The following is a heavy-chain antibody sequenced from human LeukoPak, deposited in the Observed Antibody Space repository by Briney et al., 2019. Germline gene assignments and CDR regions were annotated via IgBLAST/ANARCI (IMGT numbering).Heavy chain of an antibody. J-gene: IGHJ6*02. D-gene: IGHD3-22*01. CDR2: TYYRSTWYN. CDR1: GDSVSSNSVT. V-gene: IGHV6-1*01. CDR3: ARDAYYYDSSGYYPRYYYYGMDV. Sequence: SQTLSLTCAISGDSVSSNSVTWNWIRQSPSRGLEWLGRTYYRSTWYNDYAVSVRGRITINPDTSKNQFSLQLNSVTPEDTAVYYCARDAYYYDSSGYYPRYYYYGMDVWGQGTTVTVSS.